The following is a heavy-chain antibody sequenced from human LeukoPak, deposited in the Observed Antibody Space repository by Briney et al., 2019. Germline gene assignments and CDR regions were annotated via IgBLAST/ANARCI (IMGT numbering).Heavy chain of an antibody. J-gene: IGHJ4*02. D-gene: IGHD3-10*01. Sequence: GGSLRLSCAASGFTFSSYAMSWVRQPPGKGLEWVSGVSAGGGGTYYADSVTGRFTVSRDNSGNTLSLQMNSLRVDDTAVYYCAKVGRYYYGSGSYLPYFDYWGQGTLVTVSS. CDR2: VSAGGGGT. CDR3: AKVGRYYYGSGSYLPYFDY. CDR1: GFTFSSYA. V-gene: IGHV3-23*01.